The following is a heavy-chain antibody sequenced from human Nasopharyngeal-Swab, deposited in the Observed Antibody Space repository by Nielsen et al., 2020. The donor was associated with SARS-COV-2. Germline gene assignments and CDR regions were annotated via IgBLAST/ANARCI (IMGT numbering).Heavy chain of an antibody. CDR1: GFTFSSYA. Sequence: GESLKISCAASGFTFSSYAMSWVRQAPGKGLEWVSIISGSGDTTYYADSVKDRFTISRDNSKNTLYLQTNSPRVEDTAVYYCAKAPYLRGLDVWGQGTTGTVSS. V-gene: IGHV3-23*01. CDR2: ISGSGDTT. J-gene: IGHJ6*02. D-gene: IGHD2-21*01. CDR3: AKAPYLRGLDV.